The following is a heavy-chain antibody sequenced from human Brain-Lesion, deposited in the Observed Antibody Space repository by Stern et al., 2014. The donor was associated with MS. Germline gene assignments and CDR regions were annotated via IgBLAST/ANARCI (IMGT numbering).Heavy chain of an antibody. CDR2: ISWNSGTT. CDR3: ARDITGSSAYFAY. V-gene: IGHV3-9*01. J-gene: IGHJ4*02. CDR1: GFTFDDYA. Sequence: EVQLVESGGDLVQPGRSLRLSCAAFGFTFDDYAMHWVRQAPGKGLEWVAGISWNSGTTGYADSVKGRFTTSSDNAYSSLYLQMNSLRPEDTALYYCARDITGSSAYFAYWGQGTLVTVSS. D-gene: IGHD1-14*01.